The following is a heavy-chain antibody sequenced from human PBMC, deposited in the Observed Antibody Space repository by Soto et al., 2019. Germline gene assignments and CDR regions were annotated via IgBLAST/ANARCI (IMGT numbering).Heavy chain of an antibody. V-gene: IGHV1-46*01. D-gene: IGHD4-17*01. CDR2: VNPTFGVT. J-gene: IGHJ5*01. CDR1: ENTFTNFF. CDR3: ARVTYGDYNFLDS. Sequence: QGLLIQSGAEVRRPGATVKISCKASENTFTNFFFHWVRRAPGRSPEWLGMVNPTFGVTKYEQRFQGRLTMTGDTSTSTVFLEVRGLTSNDTALYFCARVTYGDYNFLDSWGHGTLVTVSS.